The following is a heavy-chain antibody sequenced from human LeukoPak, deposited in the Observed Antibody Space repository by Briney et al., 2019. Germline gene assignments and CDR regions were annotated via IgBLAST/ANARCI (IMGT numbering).Heavy chain of an antibody. CDR3: AIDRAIFGVDLLYYFDY. J-gene: IGHJ4*02. CDR1: GFTFDDYA. CDR2: ISWNSGSI. Sequence: GGSLRLSCAASGFTFDDYAMHWVRQAPGKGLEWVSGISWNSGSIGYADSVKGRFTISRDNAKNSLYLQMNSLRAEDTALYYCAIDRAIFGVDLLYYFDYWGQGTLVTVSS. D-gene: IGHD3-3*01. V-gene: IGHV3-9*01.